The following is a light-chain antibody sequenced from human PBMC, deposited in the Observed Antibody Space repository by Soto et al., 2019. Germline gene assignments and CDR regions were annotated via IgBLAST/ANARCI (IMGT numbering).Light chain of an antibody. CDR2: DVS. Sequence: EIVLTQSPGTLSLSPGERATLSCRSSQSVSSCYLDWYQQKPGQAPRLLIYDVSSRATGIPDRFSGSGSETDFTLTIIRLDPEYFAVYYCKQYGSSPTFGKGTKVEIK. V-gene: IGKV3-20*01. J-gene: IGKJ1*01. CDR3: KQYGSSPT. CDR1: QSVSSCY.